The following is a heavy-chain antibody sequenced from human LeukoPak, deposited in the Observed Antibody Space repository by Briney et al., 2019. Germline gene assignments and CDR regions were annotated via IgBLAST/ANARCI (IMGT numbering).Heavy chain of an antibody. V-gene: IGHV4-39*01. Sequence: PETLSLTCMDPGGSVSSSGYYWGWIRHPPGKGLEWIGSIYYGGSTYYNPSLKSRVSISVDTSKNQFSLKLSSVTAADTAVYYCARGARGSYSYWGQGTLVTVSS. D-gene: IGHD1-26*01. CDR3: ARGARGSYSY. CDR2: IYYGGST. CDR1: GGSVSSSGYY. J-gene: IGHJ4*02.